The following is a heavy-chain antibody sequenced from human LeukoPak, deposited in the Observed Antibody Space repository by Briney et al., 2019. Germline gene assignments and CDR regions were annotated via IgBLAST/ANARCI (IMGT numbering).Heavy chain of an antibody. CDR2: IISDGSST. D-gene: IGHD4-23*01. CDR1: GFTFSTYW. CDR3: ARDERGTVVNQYRPFDY. J-gene: IGHJ4*02. Sequence: GGSLRLSCAASGFTFSTYWMHWVRQAPGKGLVWVSRIISDGSSTGYADSVKGRFTISRDNAKNTLYLQMNSLRAEDTAVYYCARDERGTVVNQYRPFDYWGRGTLVIVSS. V-gene: IGHV3-74*01.